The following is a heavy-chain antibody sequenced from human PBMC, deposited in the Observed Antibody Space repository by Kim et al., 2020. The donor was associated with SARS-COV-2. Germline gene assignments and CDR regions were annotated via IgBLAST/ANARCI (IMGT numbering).Heavy chain of an antibody. J-gene: IGHJ3*02. V-gene: IGHV3-11*06. CDR3: ARRLYDSSGPSAFDI. Sequence: DSVKGRVTRSRDNAKNSLYLQMNSLRAEDTAVYYCARRLYDSSGPSAFDIWGQGTMVTVSS. D-gene: IGHD3-22*01.